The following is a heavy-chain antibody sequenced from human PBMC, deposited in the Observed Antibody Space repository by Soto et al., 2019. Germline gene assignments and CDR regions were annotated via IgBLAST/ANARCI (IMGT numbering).Heavy chain of an antibody. D-gene: IGHD2-2*01. CDR2: IYYSGST. CDR3: ARGWPAAHCGAFDI. J-gene: IGHJ3*02. V-gene: IGHV4-31*03. Sequence: QVQLQESGPGLVKPSQTLSLTCTVSGGSISSGGYYWSWIRQHPGKGLEWIGYIYYSGSTYYNPSLQSRVTISVDTSKNQFSLKLSSVTAADTAVYYCARGWPAAHCGAFDIWGQGTMVTVSS. CDR1: GGSISSGGYY.